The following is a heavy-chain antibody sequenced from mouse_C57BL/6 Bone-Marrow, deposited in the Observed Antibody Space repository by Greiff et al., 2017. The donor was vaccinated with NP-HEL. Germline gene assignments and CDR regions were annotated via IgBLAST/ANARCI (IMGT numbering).Heavy chain of an antibody. J-gene: IGHJ4*01. CDR2: ISSGSSTI. Sequence: EVKLVESGGGLVKPGGSLKLSCAASGFTFSDYGMHWVRQAPEKGLEWVAYISSGSSTIYYADTVKGRITISRDNAKNTLFRQMTSLRSEDTAIYYCARPYYYAMDYWGQGTSVTVSS. V-gene: IGHV5-17*01. CDR3: ARPYYYAMDY. CDR1: GFTFSDYG.